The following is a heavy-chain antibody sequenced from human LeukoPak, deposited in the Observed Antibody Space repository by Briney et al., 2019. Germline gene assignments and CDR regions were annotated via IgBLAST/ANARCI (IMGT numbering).Heavy chain of an antibody. D-gene: IGHD5-18*01. CDR1: RFTFSTYW. J-gene: IGHJ4*02. V-gene: IGHV3-74*01. Sequence: GGSLRLSCAASRFTFSTYWMHWVRQAPGKGLVWVSRIHSDGSSTSYADSVKGRFTISRDNAKNSLYLQMNSLRAEDTAVYYCARADWDTAMIDYWGQGTLVTVSS. CDR3: ARADWDTAMIDY. CDR2: IHSDGSST.